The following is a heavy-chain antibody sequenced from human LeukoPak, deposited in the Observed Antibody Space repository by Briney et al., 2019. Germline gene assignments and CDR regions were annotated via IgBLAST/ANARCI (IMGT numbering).Heavy chain of an antibody. CDR2: IYYSGST. Sequence: PSETLSLTCTVSGGSISSSSYYWGWIRQPPGKGLEWIGSIYYSGSTYYNPSLKSRVTISVDTSKNQFSLKLSSVTAADTAVYYCAHIAAAGEYFQHWGQGTLVTVSS. J-gene: IGHJ1*01. D-gene: IGHD6-13*01. CDR3: AHIAAAGEYFQH. CDR1: GGSISSSSYY. V-gene: IGHV4-39*01.